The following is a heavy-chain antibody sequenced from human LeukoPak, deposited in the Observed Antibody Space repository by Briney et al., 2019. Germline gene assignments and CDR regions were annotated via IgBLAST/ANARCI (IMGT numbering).Heavy chain of an antibody. CDR2: MNPNSGGT. CDR3: ARVNTDKVIDAFDI. CDR1: GYTFTDYY. J-gene: IGHJ3*02. V-gene: IGHV1-2*02. D-gene: IGHD4-11*01. Sequence: ASVKVSCKASGYTFTDYYMHWVRQAPGQGLEWMGWMNPNSGGTKNAQQFQGRLTMTRDTSISTAYMELSSLRSDDTAMYYCARVNTDKVIDAFDIWGQGTVVTVS.